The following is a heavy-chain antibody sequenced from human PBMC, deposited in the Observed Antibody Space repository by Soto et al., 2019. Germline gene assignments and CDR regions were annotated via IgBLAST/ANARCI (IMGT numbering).Heavy chain of an antibody. D-gene: IGHD3-22*01. Sequence: GGSLRLSCAASGFTFSSYSMNWVRQAPGKGLEWVSSISSSCSYIYYADSVKGRFTISRDNAKNSLYLQMNSLRAEDTAVYYCARDHPNYYDSNRFDPWGQGTLVTVSS. CDR3: ARDHPNYYDSNRFDP. CDR2: ISSSCSYI. CDR1: GFTFSSYS. J-gene: IGHJ5*02. V-gene: IGHV3-21*01.